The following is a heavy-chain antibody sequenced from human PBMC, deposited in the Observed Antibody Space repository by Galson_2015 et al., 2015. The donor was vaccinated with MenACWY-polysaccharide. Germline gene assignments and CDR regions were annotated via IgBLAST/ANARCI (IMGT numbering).Heavy chain of an antibody. Sequence: SLRLSCAASGFTFSSYSMNWVRQAPGKGLEWVSYISSGGTIYYADSVKGRFTISRDNAKNSLYLQMNSLRDDDTAVYYCARVLKGLVGATPDYWGQGTLAPVSS. J-gene: IGHJ4*02. CDR2: ISSGGTI. V-gene: IGHV3-48*02. CDR1: GFTFSSYS. D-gene: IGHD1-26*01. CDR3: ARVLKGLVGATPDY.